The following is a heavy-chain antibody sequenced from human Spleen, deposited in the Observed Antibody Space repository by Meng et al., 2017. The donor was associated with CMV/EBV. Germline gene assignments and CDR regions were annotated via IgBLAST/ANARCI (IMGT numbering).Heavy chain of an antibody. CDR3: ARAHLPSMVRGVIGMDV. V-gene: IGHV4-34*01. J-gene: IGHJ6*02. CDR1: GGSFSGYY. D-gene: IGHD3-10*01. Sequence: SETLSLTCAVYGGSFSGYYWSWIRQPPGKGLEWIGEINHSGSTNYNPSLKSRVTISVDTSKNQFSLKLSSVTAADTAVYYCARAHLPSMVRGVIGMDVWGQGTTVTVSS. CDR2: INHSGST.